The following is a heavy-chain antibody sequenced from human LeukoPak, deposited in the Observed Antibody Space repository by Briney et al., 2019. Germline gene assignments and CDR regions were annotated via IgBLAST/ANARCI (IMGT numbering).Heavy chain of an antibody. CDR1: GGSISSYY. D-gene: IGHD3-10*01. J-gene: IGHJ4*02. V-gene: IGHV4-59*01. CDR3: ARGRGGMVRGVIMAFDY. CDR2: ICYSGST. Sequence: SETLSLTCTVSGGSISSYYWSWIRQPPGKGLEWIGYICYSGSTNYNPSLKSRVTISVDTSKSQFSLKLSSVTAADTAVYYCARGRGGMVRGVIMAFDYWGQGTLVTVSS.